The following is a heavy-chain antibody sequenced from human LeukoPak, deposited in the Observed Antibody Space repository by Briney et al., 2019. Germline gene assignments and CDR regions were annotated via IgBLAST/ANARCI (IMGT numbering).Heavy chain of an antibody. Sequence: ASVKVSCKASGYTFTSYVISWVRQAPGQGLEWMGWISAYNGNTNYAQKLQGRVTMTTDTSTSTAYMELRSLRSDDTAVYYCARRVSYSSGWYDENYYYGMGVWGQGTTVTVSS. CDR1: GYTFTSYV. J-gene: IGHJ6*02. D-gene: IGHD6-19*01. CDR3: ARRVSYSSGWYDENYYYGMGV. CDR2: ISAYNGNT. V-gene: IGHV1-18*01.